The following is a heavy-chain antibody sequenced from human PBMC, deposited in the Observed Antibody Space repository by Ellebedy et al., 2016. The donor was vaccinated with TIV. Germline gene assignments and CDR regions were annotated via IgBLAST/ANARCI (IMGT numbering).Heavy chain of an antibody. Sequence: MPSETLSLTCTVSGGSISSGGYSWSWIRQPPGKGLEWIGYLDQSGSTYSNPSRKSRVTISVDRSKNQFSLKLSSVTAADTAVYYCARGGVSYYGMDVWGQGTTVTVSS. CDR3: ARGGVSYYGMDV. CDR2: LDQSGST. CDR1: GGSISSGGYS. V-gene: IGHV4-30-2*01. D-gene: IGHD3-3*01. J-gene: IGHJ6*02.